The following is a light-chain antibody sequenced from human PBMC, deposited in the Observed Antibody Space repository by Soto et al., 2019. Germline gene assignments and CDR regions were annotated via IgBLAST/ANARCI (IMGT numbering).Light chain of an antibody. CDR1: QSINRH. CDR2: DAS. V-gene: IGKV3-11*01. Sequence: EIVLTQSPATLSLSPGERATLSCRASQSINRHLAWYRQKPGQAPRLLIYDASNRATGIPARFSGSGSGTDSTLTISSLXPEDFGVYYCQQRSNWPPVTFGGGTKVDIK. J-gene: IGKJ4*01. CDR3: QQRSNWPPVT.